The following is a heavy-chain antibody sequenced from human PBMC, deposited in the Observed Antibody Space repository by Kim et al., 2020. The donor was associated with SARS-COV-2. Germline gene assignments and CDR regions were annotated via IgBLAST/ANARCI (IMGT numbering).Heavy chain of an antibody. CDR1: GYTFTGYY. J-gene: IGHJ4*02. V-gene: IGHV1-2*02. CDR2: INPNSGGT. D-gene: IGHD2-15*01. CDR3: TYCSGGSCYS. Sequence: ASVKVSCKASGYTFTGYYMHWVRQAPGQGLEWMGWINPNSGGTNYAQKFQGRVTMTRDTSISTAYMELSRLRSDDTAVYYCTYCSGGSCYSWGQGTLVTVSS.